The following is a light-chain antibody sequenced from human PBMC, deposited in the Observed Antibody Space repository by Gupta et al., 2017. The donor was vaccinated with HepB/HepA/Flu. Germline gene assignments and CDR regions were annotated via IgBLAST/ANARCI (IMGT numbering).Light chain of an antibody. Sequence: ELVLTQSPGTLSLSPGEGATLSCRASQSVSTSYLAWYQQKPGQAPRLLIYGTYTRATGIPDRFSGSGSGTDFSLTISRLEPDDIAVYHCHQHGYSPYTFGQGTKVEIK. J-gene: IGKJ2*01. V-gene: IGKV3-20*01. CDR2: GTY. CDR3: HQHGYSPYT. CDR1: QSVSTSY.